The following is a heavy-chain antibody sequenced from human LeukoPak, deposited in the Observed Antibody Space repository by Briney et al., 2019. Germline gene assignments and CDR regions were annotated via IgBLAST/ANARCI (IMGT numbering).Heavy chain of an antibody. D-gene: IGHD3-10*01. Sequence: SETLSLTCAVSGYSISTGYYWSWIRQPPGKGLEWIGSIYHSGSTYYNPSLKSRVTISVDTSKNQFSLKLSSVTAADTAVYYCARDLSFGELSIYWFDPWGQGTLVTASS. J-gene: IGHJ5*02. CDR2: IYHSGST. CDR3: ARDLSFGELSIYWFDP. V-gene: IGHV4-38-2*02. CDR1: GYSISTGYY.